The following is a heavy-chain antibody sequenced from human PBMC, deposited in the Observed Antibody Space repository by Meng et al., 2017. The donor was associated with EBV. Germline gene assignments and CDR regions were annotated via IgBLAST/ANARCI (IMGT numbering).Heavy chain of an antibody. CDR1: GYTLPGHY. CDR3: ARVGIAVAGTGDY. D-gene: IGHD6-19*01. V-gene: IGHV1-2*06. CDR2: INPNSGGT. Sequence: QVQLFRSGVEVKNPGTSVKVSCKCSGYTLPGHYRHWVRQAPGQGLEWMGRINPNSGGTNYAQKFQGRVTMTRDTSISTAYMELSRLRSDDTAVYYCARVGIAVAGTGDYWGQGTLVTVSS. J-gene: IGHJ4*02.